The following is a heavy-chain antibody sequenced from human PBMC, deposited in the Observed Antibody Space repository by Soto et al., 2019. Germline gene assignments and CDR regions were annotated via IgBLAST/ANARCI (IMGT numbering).Heavy chain of an antibody. Sequence: EVQLVESGGGLVQPGGSLRLSCAASGFIFTSYSMNWVRQAPGKGLEWLSYIRIDSNHIGYADSVRGRFTISSDIAKNSLYLQMNSLRDEDTAVYYCARDLSDAFDYLGQGTLVTVSS. CDR1: GFIFTSYS. D-gene: IGHD3-9*01. CDR3: ARDLSDAFDY. CDR2: IRIDSNHI. V-gene: IGHV3-48*02. J-gene: IGHJ4*02.